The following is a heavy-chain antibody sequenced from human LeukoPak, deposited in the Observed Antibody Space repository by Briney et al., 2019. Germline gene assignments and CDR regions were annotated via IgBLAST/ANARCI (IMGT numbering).Heavy chain of an antibody. D-gene: IGHD4-17*01. V-gene: IGHV3-23*01. CDR3: AKDPNGDYVGAFDS. CDR2: ITVNCGDI. CDR1: GFTINIYA. Sequence: GGSLRLSCAPSGFTINIYAMTWVRQAPGKGLEWVSSITVNCGDISYADSVKGRFTISRDNSKNTLYLQMNSLRAEDTAVYYCAKDPNGDYVGAFDSWDQGTRVTVSS. J-gene: IGHJ3*02.